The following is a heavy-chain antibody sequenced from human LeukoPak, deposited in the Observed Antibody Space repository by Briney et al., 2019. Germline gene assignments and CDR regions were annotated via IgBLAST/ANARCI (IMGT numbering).Heavy chain of an antibody. D-gene: IGHD1-7*01. J-gene: IGHJ3*02. V-gene: IGHV1-2*02. CDR3: ARPVRYTWTYDAFDI. Sequence: ASVKVSCKASGYTFTGYYIHWVRQAPGQGLEWMGWINPNSGGTNYAQKFQGRVTMTTDTSVTTAYMDLTSLRPDDTAVYYCARPVRYTWTYDAFDIWGQGTMVTVSS. CDR2: INPNSGGT. CDR1: GYTFTGYY.